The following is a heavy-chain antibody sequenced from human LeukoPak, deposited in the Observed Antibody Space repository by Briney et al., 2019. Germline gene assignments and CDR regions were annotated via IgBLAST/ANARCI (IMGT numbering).Heavy chain of an antibody. CDR3: ARGQQKLLPFDY. Sequence: SETLSLTCTVAGGSISSYYWSWMRQPPGNGLEWIGYIYYSGSTNYNPSLKSRVTISVDTSKNQFSLKLSSVTAADTAVYYCARGQQKLLPFDYWGQGTLVTVSS. J-gene: IGHJ4*02. CDR2: IYYSGST. CDR1: GGSISSYY. V-gene: IGHV4-59*01. D-gene: IGHD6-13*01.